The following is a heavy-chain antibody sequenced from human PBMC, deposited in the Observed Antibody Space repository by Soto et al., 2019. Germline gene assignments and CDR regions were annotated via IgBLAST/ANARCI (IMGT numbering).Heavy chain of an antibody. CDR1: GYTFTTYD. CDR2: ITPGGGIT. V-gene: IGHV1-46*01. D-gene: IGHD6-13*01. J-gene: IGHJ4*02. Sequence: QVQLVQSGAEVKKPGASVRVSCKASGYTFTTYDIHWVRQAPGLGLEWMGIITPGGGITSYAQKFKGRSTMTRDTYTSTVYMELSSLRSEDKAMYYCAKVLSELVPRYFDTWGQGTLVTVSS. CDR3: AKVLSELVPRYFDT.